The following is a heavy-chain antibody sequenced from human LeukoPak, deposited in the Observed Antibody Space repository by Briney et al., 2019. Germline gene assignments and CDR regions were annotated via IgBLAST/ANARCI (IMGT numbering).Heavy chain of an antibody. V-gene: IGHV3-11*01. CDR1: GFTFSDHY. Sequence: KPGGSLRLSCAASGFTFSDHYMGWIRQAPGKGLQYVADIDGSDTTIYYVDSVKGRFTISRDNAKNALFLQMSDLRAEDTAVYYCARVGTSGWPRYYYYGLDVWGRGTTVTVSS. CDR2: IDGSDTTI. CDR3: ARVGTSGWPRYYYYGLDV. J-gene: IGHJ6*02. D-gene: IGHD6-19*01.